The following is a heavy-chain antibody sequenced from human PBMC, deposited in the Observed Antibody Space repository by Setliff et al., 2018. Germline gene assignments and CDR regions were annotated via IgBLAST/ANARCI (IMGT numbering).Heavy chain of an antibody. V-gene: IGHV7-4-1*02. J-gene: IGHJ6*03. Sequence: ASVKVSCKASGYTFTTYAIGWMRQAPGQGPEWMGWINTNTGNPSYAQGFTGRFVFSLDTSVSTAYLQISSLKGEDTGVYYCARASRYRTIRYRGDYYMDVWGKGTTVTVSS. CDR1: GYTFTTYA. D-gene: IGHD5-12*01. CDR3: ARASRYRTIRYRGDYYMDV. CDR2: INTNTGNP.